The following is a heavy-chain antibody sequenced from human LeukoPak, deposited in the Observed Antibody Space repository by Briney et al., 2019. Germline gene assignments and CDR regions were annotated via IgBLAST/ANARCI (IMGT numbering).Heavy chain of an antibody. Sequence: ASVKVSCKAPGGTFNSYGISWVRQAPGQGLERMGGVIAIFGRIKYGQKFQGRATITTDESTSTAYMELSSLTSEDTGVYYCARGELGDRSGFSFFDYWGQGTLVTVSS. J-gene: IGHJ4*02. CDR3: ARGELGDRSGFSFFDY. CDR2: VIAIFGRI. CDR1: GGTFNSYG. V-gene: IGHV1-69*05. D-gene: IGHD3-22*01.